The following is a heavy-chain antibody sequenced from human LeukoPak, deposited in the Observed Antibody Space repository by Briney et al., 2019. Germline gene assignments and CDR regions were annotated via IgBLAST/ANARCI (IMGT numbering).Heavy chain of an antibody. CDR1: GFTFDDYA. CDR2: ISWNSGHI. D-gene: IGHD3-10*01. V-gene: IGHV3-9*03. CDR3: AKDKGYGSGSYNYFDY. J-gene: IGHJ4*02. Sequence: GESLRLSCAASGFTFDDYAMHWVRQAPGKGLEWVSGISWNSGHIGYADSVKGRFTISRDNAKNSLYLQMNSLRAEDMALYYCAKDKGYGSGSYNYFDYWGQGTLVTVSS.